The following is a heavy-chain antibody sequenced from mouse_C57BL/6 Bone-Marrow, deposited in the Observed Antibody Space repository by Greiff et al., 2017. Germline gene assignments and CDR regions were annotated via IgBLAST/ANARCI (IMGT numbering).Heavy chain of an antibody. Sequence: EVKLQESGAELVRPGASVKLSCTASGFNIKDDYMHWVKQRPEQGLEWIGWIDPENGDTESAAKFQGKANKTADTSYNTAYLQLSRLTSEDTAVDYCTNNSMDYWGQGTSVTVSS. D-gene: IGHD1-3*01. CDR2: IDPENGDT. CDR1: GFNIKDDY. V-gene: IGHV14-4*01. J-gene: IGHJ4*01. CDR3: TNNSMDY.